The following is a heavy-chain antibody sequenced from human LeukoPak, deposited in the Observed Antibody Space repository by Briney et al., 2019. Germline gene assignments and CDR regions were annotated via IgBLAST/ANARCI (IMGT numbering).Heavy chain of an antibody. CDR1: GFTFDDYA. V-gene: IGHV3-9*01. CDR3: AKDRGYSSPTSFDY. J-gene: IGHJ4*02. Sequence: AGGSLRLSCAASGFTFDDYAMHWVRQAPGKGLEWVSGISWSSGSIGYADSVKGRFTISRDNAKNSLYLQMNSLRAEDTALYYCAKDRGYSSPTSFDYWGQGTLVTVSS. CDR2: ISWSSGSI. D-gene: IGHD5-18*01.